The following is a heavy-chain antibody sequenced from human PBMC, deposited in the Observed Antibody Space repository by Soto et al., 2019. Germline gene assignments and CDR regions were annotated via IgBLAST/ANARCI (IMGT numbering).Heavy chain of an antibody. Sequence: QVQLVQSGAEVKKPGASVKVSCKASGYTFTSYDVNWLRQATGQGLEWMGWMNPNSGNTGSAQKFQGRVTMTRDTSITTAYLELGSLTSEDTAVYYCASWAGYSSWGQGTLVTVSS. CDR2: MNPNSGNT. V-gene: IGHV1-8*01. D-gene: IGHD3-9*01. J-gene: IGHJ4*02. CDR3: ASWAGYSS. CDR1: GYTFTSYD.